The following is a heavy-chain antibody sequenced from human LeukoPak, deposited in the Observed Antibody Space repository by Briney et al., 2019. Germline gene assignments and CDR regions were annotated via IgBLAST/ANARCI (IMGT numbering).Heavy chain of an antibody. CDR2: IYSGGST. J-gene: IGHJ4*02. Sequence: GGSLRLSCAASGFTVSSNYMSWVRQAPGKGLEWVSVIYSGGSTYYADSVKGRFTISRDNSKNTLYLQMNSLRAEDTAVYYCARALLEWLFVSDYWGQGTLVTVSS. D-gene: IGHD3-3*01. CDR1: GFTVSSNY. CDR3: ARALLEWLFVSDY. V-gene: IGHV3-66*01.